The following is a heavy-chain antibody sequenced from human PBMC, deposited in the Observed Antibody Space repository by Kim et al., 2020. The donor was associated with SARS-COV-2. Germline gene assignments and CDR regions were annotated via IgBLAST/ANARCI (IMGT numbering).Heavy chain of an antibody. Sequence: SVKVSCKASGFTFSTSTVQWVRQARGQRPEWIGWIVVGSHNTNYAQHFQDRVTITRDVATSTAYMELSGLRVEDTAVYYCAEVWARGINNPPFDPWVQGTLVTVPS. V-gene: IGHV1-58*01. CDR3: AEVWARGINNPPFDP. J-gene: IGHJ5*02. D-gene: IGHD3-10*01. CDR2: IVVGSHNT. CDR1: GFTFSTST.